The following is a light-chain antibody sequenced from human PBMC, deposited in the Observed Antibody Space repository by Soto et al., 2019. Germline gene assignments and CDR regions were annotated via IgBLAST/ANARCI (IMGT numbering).Light chain of an antibody. Sequence: EVVLTQSPATLSLSPGEKATLSCRASQSISTFLAWYQQKPGLAPRLLIYDASTSDTGIPDRFSGSGSGTDFTLTISSLEPEDFAVYYCQQCANWPPKWSFGQGTKVEIK. CDR2: DAS. CDR1: QSISTF. CDR3: QQCANWPPKWS. J-gene: IGKJ1*01. V-gene: IGKV3-11*01.